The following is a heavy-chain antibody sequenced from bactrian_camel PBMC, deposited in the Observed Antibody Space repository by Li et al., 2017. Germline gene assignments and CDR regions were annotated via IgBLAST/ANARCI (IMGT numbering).Heavy chain of an antibody. J-gene: IGHJ6*01. V-gene: IGHV3S26*01. CDR2: IDSDGST. D-gene: IGHD4*01. Sequence: HVQLVESGGGSVQAGGSLRLSCAASGYTYSSYCMGWFRQAPGKEREGVAAIDSDGSTSYADSVKGRFTISKDNAKNTLYLQMYSLKPEDTAIYYCAARRPKFGGGCLADYATWGQGTQVTV. CDR1: GYTYSSYC. CDR3: AARRPKFGGGCLADYAT.